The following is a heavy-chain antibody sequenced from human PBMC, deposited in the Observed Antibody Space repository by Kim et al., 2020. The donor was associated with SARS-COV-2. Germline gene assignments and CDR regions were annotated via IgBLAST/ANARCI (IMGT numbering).Heavy chain of an antibody. J-gene: IGHJ4*02. CDR1: GGSISSSSYY. CDR2: AYYSGST. CDR3: ARHHPRFLEWLSYFDY. V-gene: IGHV4-39*01. Sequence: SETLSLTCTVSGGSISSSSYYWGWIRQPPGKGLEWTGSAYYSGSTYYNPSLKSRVAISVDTSKNQFSLKLSSVTAADTAVYYCARHHPRFLEWLSYFDYWGQGTLVTVSS. D-gene: IGHD3-3*01.